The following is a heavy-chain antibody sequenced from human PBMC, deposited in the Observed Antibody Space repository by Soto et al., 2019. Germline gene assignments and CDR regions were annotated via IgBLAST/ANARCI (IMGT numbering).Heavy chain of an antibody. CDR3: ARLVYCSGGSCYGSGYRWGAFDS. J-gene: IGHJ3*02. CDR2: IYYSGST. V-gene: IGHV4-59*08. CDR1: GGSISSYY. D-gene: IGHD2-15*01. Sequence: SETLSLTCTVSGGSISSYYWSWIRQPPGKGLEWIGYIYYSGSTNYNPSLKSRVTISVDTSKNQFSLKLSSVTAADTAVYYCARLVYCSGGSCYGSGYRWGAFDSWGQGTMVTLSS.